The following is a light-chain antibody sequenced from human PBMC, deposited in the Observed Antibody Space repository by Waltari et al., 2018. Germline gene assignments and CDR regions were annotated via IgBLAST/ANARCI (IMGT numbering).Light chain of an antibody. J-gene: IGKJ5*01. CDR2: AAS. Sequence: DIQMTQSPSSLSASVGDRVTITCRASQSISSYLNWYQQKPGKAPKVLIYAASSLQSGVPSRFSGSGSGTDFTLTISSLQPEDFATYDCQQSYSTSITFGQGTRLEIK. CDR1: QSISSY. V-gene: IGKV1-39*01. CDR3: QQSYSTSIT.